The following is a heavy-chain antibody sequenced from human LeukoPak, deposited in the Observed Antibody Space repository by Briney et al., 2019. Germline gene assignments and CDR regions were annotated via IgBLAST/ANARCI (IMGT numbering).Heavy chain of an antibody. D-gene: IGHD3-22*01. J-gene: IGHJ4*02. CDR1: GCTFTSYG. Sequence: ASVKVSCKASGCTFTSYGISWVRQAPGQGLEWMGWISAYNGNTNYAQKLQGRVTMTTDTSTSTAYMELRSLRSDDTAVYYCARDHYGSSGYVGGDYWGQGTLVTVSS. CDR2: ISAYNGNT. V-gene: IGHV1-18*01. CDR3: ARDHYGSSGYVGGDY.